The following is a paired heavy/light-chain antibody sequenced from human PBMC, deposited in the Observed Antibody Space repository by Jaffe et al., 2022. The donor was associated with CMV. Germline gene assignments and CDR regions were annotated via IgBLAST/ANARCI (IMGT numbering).Heavy chain of an antibody. CDR1: GFTVSSNY. CDR3: ARDLGGYCSGGSCLNYYYYYYMDV. V-gene: IGHV3-66*01. J-gene: IGHJ6*03. Sequence: EVQLVESGGGLVQPGGSLRLSCAASGFTVSSNYMSWVRQAPGKGLEWVSVIYSGGSTYYADSVKGRFTISRDNSKNTLYLQMNSLRAEDTAVYYCARDLGGYCSGGSCLNYYYYYYMDVWGKGTTVTVSS. D-gene: IGHD2-15*01. CDR2: IYSGGST.
Light chain of an antibody. J-gene: IGKJ1*01. CDR3: MQGTHWPWT. V-gene: IGKV2-30*02. CDR1: QSLVHSDGNTY. CDR2: KVS. Sequence: DVVMTQSPLSLPVTLGQPASISCRSSQSLVHSDGNTYLNWFQQRPGQSPRRLIYKVSNRDSGVPDRFSGSGSGTDFTLKISRVEAEDVGVYYCMQGTHWPWTFGQGTKVEIK.